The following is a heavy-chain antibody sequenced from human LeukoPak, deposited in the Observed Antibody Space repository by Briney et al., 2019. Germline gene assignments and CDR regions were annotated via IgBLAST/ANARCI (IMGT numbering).Heavy chain of an antibody. Sequence: GASVKVSCKASGYTFSNYAFTWVRQAPGQGLEWMGWISAYNGNKNYAQKLQGRVTMTTDTSTSTAHLELRSLTSDDTAVYYCASSPYYFDTGGYYDHWGQGTLLTVSS. CDR2: ISAYNGNK. V-gene: IGHV1-18*01. D-gene: IGHD3-22*01. CDR1: GYTFSNYA. J-gene: IGHJ5*02. CDR3: ASSPYYFDTGGYYDH.